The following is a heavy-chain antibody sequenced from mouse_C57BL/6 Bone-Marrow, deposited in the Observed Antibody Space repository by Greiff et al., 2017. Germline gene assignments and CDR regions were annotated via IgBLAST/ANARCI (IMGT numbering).Heavy chain of an antibody. Sequence: VQLQQSGAELARPGASVKLSCKASGYTFTSYGISWVKQRTGQGLEWIGEIYPRSGNTYYNEKFKGKATLTADKSSSTAYMELRSLTSEDPAVYFCARRPYDYGSSYWFAYWGQGTLVTVSA. J-gene: IGHJ3*01. CDR3: ARRPYDYGSSYWFAY. D-gene: IGHD1-1*01. CDR1: GYTFTSYG. V-gene: IGHV1-81*01. CDR2: IYPRSGNT.